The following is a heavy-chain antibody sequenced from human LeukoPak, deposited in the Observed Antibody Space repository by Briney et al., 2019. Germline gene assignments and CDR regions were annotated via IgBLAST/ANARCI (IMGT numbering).Heavy chain of an antibody. Sequence: ASVKFSCKASGYTFTSYAMHWVRQAPGQRLEWMGWINAGNGNTKYSQKFQGRVTMTRNTSIDTAYLDLSSLRSEDTAVYYCARSLAVGGTRAYWGQGTLVTVSS. D-gene: IGHD6-19*01. CDR3: ARSLAVGGTRAY. CDR1: GYTFTSYA. J-gene: IGHJ4*02. V-gene: IGHV1-3*01. CDR2: INAGNGNT.